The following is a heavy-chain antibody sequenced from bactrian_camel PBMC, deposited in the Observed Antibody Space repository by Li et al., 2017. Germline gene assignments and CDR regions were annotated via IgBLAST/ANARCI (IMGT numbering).Heavy chain of an antibody. CDR2: INSRGGSA. J-gene: IGHJ4*01. CDR1: GFTFSSYA. D-gene: IGHD1*01. Sequence: VQLVESGGGLVQPGGSLRLSCAASGFTFSSYAMSWVRQAPGKGLEWVSAINSRGGSAYYADSVKGRFTISRDSAKNTLYLQMKSLKTEDSGVYFCAFGGRASYARQGSQGTQVTVS. V-gene: IGHV3S31*01.